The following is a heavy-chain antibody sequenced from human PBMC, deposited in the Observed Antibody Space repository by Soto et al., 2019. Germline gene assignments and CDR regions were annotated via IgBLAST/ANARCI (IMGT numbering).Heavy chain of an antibody. CDR3: ARGYCSGGSCYRPGFDY. J-gene: IGHJ4*02. CDR2: IYYSGST. CDR1: GGSISSYY. V-gene: IGHV4-59*08. D-gene: IGHD2-15*01. Sequence: SLTLSLTCTVSGGSISSYYWSWIRQPQGKGLEWIGYIYYSGSTNYNPSLKSRVTISVDTSKNQFSLKLSSVTAADTAVYYCARGYCSGGSCYRPGFDYWGQGTLVTVSS.